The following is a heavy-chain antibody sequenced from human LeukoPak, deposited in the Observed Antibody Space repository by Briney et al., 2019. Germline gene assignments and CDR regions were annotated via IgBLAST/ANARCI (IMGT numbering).Heavy chain of an antibody. Sequence: GGSLRLSCAASGFTFSSYGMRWVRQAPGKGLEWVAVIWYDGSNKYYADSVKGRFTISRDNSKNTLYLQMNSLRAEDTAVYYCARDIDYCSGSYNWFDPWGEGTLVTVSS. CDR1: GFTFSSYG. CDR2: IWYDGSNK. D-gene: IGHD3-10*01. V-gene: IGHV3-33*01. J-gene: IGHJ5*02. CDR3: ARDIDYCSGSYNWFDP.